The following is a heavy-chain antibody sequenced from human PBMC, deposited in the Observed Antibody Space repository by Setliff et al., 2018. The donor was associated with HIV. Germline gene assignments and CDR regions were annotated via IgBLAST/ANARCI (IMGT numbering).Heavy chain of an antibody. D-gene: IGHD6-19*01. Sequence: ASVKVSCKASGYTFTSYGISWMRRAPGQGLEWMGWMNPNSGVSGYAQKFQGRVTMTRNTSISTAYMELSSLRSEDTAVYYCARGLAVAGKSYYYYYYMDVWGKGTTVTVSS. CDR1: GYTFTSYG. CDR3: ARGLAVAGKSYYYYYYMDV. V-gene: IGHV1-8*02. CDR2: MNPNSGVS. J-gene: IGHJ6*03.